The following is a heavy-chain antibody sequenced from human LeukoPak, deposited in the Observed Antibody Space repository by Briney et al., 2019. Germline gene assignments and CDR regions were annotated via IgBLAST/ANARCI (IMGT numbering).Heavy chain of an antibody. Sequence: GGSLRLSCAASGFTFSSYAISLVRQAPGKGLDWVSVISGSGGNTYYADSVKGRFTISRDNSKNTLYLQMNSLRAGDTAVYYCAKDFSSSWYYFDYWGQGTLVTVSS. D-gene: IGHD6-13*01. V-gene: IGHV3-23*01. CDR2: ISGSGGNT. CDR3: AKDFSSSWYYFDY. J-gene: IGHJ4*02. CDR1: GFTFSSYA.